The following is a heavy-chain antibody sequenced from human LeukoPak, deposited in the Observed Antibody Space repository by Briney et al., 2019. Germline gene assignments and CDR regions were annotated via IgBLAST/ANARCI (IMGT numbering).Heavy chain of an antibody. CDR1: GYTFTTYG. Sequence: GASVKVSCKASGYTFTTYGISWVRQAPGQGLEWMGWISGYNSNPNYAQKVKGRVTMTTDTSTTTAYMELRSLRSDDTALYYCAREELAGRGMDVWGQGTTVTASS. D-gene: IGHD6-6*01. J-gene: IGHJ6*02. V-gene: IGHV1-18*01. CDR3: AREELAGRGMDV. CDR2: ISGYNSNP.